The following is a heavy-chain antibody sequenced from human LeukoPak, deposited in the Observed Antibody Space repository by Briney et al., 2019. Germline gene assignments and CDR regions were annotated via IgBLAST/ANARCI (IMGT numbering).Heavy chain of an antibody. D-gene: IGHD3-10*01. CDR2: IIPIFGTA. CDR3: AYGSGSYYNVDY. J-gene: IGHJ4*02. Sequence: GASVKVSCKASGGTFSSYAISWVRQAPRQGLEWMGGIIPIFGTANYAQKFQGRVTITADESTSTAYMELSSLRSEDTAVCYCAYGSGSYYNVDYWGQGTLVTVSS. CDR1: GGTFSSYA. V-gene: IGHV1-69*01.